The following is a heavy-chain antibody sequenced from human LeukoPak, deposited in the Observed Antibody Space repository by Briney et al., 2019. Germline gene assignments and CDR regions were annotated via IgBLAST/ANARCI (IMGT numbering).Heavy chain of an antibody. J-gene: IGHJ5*02. CDR3: ARDQRSESYYPWGWFDP. Sequence: GGSLRLSCAASGFAVSTNYLSWVRQAPGKGLEWVSVIYSDGSTYSTDSVKGRFTISRDNSKNTLYLQMNSLRPEDTAVYYCARDQRSESYYPWGWFDPWGQGTLVTVSS. V-gene: IGHV3-66*02. D-gene: IGHD1-26*01. CDR2: IYSDGST. CDR1: GFAVSTNY.